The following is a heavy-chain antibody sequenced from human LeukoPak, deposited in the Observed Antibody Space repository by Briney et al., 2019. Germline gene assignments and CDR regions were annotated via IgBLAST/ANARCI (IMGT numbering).Heavy chain of an antibody. J-gene: IGHJ6*03. V-gene: IGHV5-51*01. D-gene: IGHD3-3*01. CDR2: VYPGDSDT. CDR1: ADIFTTYC. Sequence: GESLKISCKGSADIFTTYCTGWVRQMPGKGREWMGIVYPGDSDTRYSPSFQGRGTISADTSNSTAYLQWRRLKASETDMYYCARSGVVTFYQYMDVWGTGTTVTVSS. CDR3: ARSGVVTFYQYMDV.